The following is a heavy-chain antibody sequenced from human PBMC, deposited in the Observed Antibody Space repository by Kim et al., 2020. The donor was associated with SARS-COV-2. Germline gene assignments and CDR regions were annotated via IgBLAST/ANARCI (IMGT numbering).Heavy chain of an antibody. CDR2: IKQDGSAK. Sequence: GGSLRLSCAASGFTFSSYWMSWVRQAPGKGLEWVANIKQDGSAKYYVDSVKGRFTISRDNAKNSLYLQMNSLRAEDTAVYYCARQSPYYYGSGSYYLPIAYDSYVRDVWREDTADSVSS. J-gene: IGHJ6*04. D-gene: IGHD3-10*01. CDR3: ARQSPYYYGSGSYYLPIAYDSYVRDV. V-gene: IGHV3-7*03. CDR1: GFTFSSYW.